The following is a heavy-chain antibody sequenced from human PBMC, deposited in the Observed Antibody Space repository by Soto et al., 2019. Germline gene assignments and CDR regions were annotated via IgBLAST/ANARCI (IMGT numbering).Heavy chain of an antibody. CDR1: GYTFTGYY. Sequence: LKVSCKASGYTFTGYYMHWVRQSPGQGLEWMGWINPNSGGTNYAQKFQGWVTMTRDTSISTAYMELSRLRSDDTAVYYCARGRQYSSSPIDYWGQGTLVTVSS. V-gene: IGHV1-2*04. CDR3: ARGRQYSSSPIDY. J-gene: IGHJ4*02. D-gene: IGHD6-6*01. CDR2: INPNSGGT.